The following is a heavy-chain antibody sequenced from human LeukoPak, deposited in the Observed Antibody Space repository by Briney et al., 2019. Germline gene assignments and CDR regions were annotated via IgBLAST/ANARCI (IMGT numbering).Heavy chain of an antibody. J-gene: IGHJ5*02. D-gene: IGHD3-10*01. CDR1: GFTFSNAW. V-gene: IGHV3-15*01. CDR2: IKSKTDGGTT. Sequence: GGSLRLSCAASGFTFSNAWMSWVRQAPGKGLEWVGRIKSKTDGGTTDYAAPVKGRFTISRDDSKNTLYLQMNSLKTEDTAVYYCTAISHYYGSGSYPRFDPWGQGTLVTVSS. CDR3: TAISHYYGSGSYPRFDP.